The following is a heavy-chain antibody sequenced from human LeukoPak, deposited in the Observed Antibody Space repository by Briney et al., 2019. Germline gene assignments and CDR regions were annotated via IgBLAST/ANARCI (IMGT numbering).Heavy chain of an antibody. CDR2: ISGSGGST. V-gene: IGHV3-23*01. J-gene: IGHJ4*02. CDR1: GFIFSSYD. D-gene: IGHD4-11*01. CDR3: AKGMTTSPFYFDY. Sequence: PGGSLRLSCAASGFIFSSYDMSWVRQAPGKGLESVSAISGSGGSTYYADSEKGRFTISRDNSKNTLYLQMNSLRAEDTAVYYCAKGMTTSPFYFDYWGQGTLVTVSS.